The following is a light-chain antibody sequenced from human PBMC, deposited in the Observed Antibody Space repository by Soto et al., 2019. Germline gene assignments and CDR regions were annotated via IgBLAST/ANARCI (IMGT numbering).Light chain of an antibody. V-gene: IGKV1-5*01. CDR3: QQYDTYST. CDR2: DAS. Sequence: DIQMTQSPSTLSASVGDRVTITCRASQSISNRLAWYHQKPVKTPNLLIYDASNLGSGVPSRFSGSGSGTEFTLTISSLQPDDFATYYCQQYDTYSTFGQGTKVDIK. CDR1: QSISNR. J-gene: IGKJ1*01.